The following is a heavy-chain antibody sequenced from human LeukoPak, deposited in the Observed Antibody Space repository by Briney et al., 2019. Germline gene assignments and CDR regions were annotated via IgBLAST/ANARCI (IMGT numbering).Heavy chain of an antibody. CDR1: GGTFSSCA. J-gene: IGHJ6*03. CDR3: AREKYYYGSAYYMDV. CDR2: IIPIFGTA. D-gene: IGHD3-10*01. Sequence: GASVKVSCKASGGTFSSCAISWVRQAPGQGLELMGVIIPIFGTANYAQKFQGRVTITTDESTSTAYMELSSLRSEDTAVYYCAREKYYYGSAYYMDVWGKGTTATVSS. V-gene: IGHV1-69*05.